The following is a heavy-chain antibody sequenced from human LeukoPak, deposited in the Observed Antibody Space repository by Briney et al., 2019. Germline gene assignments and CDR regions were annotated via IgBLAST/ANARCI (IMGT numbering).Heavy chain of an antibody. CDR3: AKDSPSRTATTEVPVDY. Sequence: GGSLRLSCAASGFTFSSYWMSWVRQTPGKGLEWVANIKQDGSEKYYVEFAKGRFTISRDNAKNSLYLQMNSLRAEDTAVYYCAKDSPSRTATTEVPVDYWGQGTLVTVSS. J-gene: IGHJ4*02. CDR1: GFTFSSYW. D-gene: IGHD1/OR15-1a*01. CDR2: IKQDGSEK. V-gene: IGHV3-7*01.